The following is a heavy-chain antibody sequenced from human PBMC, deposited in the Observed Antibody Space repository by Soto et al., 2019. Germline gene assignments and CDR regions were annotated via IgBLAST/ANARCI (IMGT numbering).Heavy chain of an antibody. CDR1: GFSLSNARMG. Sequence: QVTLKESGPVLVKPTETLTLTCTVSGFSLSNARMGVSWIRQPPGKALEWLAHIFSNDEKSYSPSLKSRLTLAKDTSNSKVVLTMNRMDPVDTAIYSSARIIGPYDGEGSYYYGMDVWGQGTTVTVSS. CDR2: IFSNDEK. CDR3: ARIIGPYDGEGSYYYGMDV. D-gene: IGHD3-10*01. J-gene: IGHJ6*02. V-gene: IGHV2-26*01.